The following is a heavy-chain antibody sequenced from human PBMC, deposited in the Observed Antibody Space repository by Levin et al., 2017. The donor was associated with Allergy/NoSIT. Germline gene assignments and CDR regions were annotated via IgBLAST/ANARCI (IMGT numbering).Heavy chain of an antibody. CDR1: DGFISSGDFY. CDR3: ARGRTGQHDSSGYFDS. Sequence: ASETLSLTCSVSDGFISSGDFYWTWIRRPPGKALEWIGYIYNNGRTLYNASLKSRVSISIDTAKNDFSLDLRSVTAADTAIYFCARGRTGQHDSSGYFDSWGQGTLVTVSS. D-gene: IGHD3-22*01. CDR2: IYNNGRT. J-gene: IGHJ4*02. V-gene: IGHV4-30-4*01.